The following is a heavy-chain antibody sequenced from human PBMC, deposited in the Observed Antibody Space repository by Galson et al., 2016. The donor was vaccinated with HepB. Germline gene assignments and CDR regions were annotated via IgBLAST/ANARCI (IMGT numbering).Heavy chain of an antibody. CDR1: GFTSSSYW. CDR2: INSDGSRT. Sequence: SLRLSCAASGFTSSSYWMQWVRQFPGKGLVWVSRINSDGSRTSYADSVKGRFTISRDNAKNTLYLQMDSPRAEDTAVYDCARDWYFDVWGRGTLVSVSS. V-gene: IGHV3-74*01. CDR3: ARDWYFDV. J-gene: IGHJ2*01.